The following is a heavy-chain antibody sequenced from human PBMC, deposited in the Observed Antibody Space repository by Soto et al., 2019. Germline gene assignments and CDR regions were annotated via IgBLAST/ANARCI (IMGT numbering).Heavy chain of an antibody. CDR1: GGSISSGGYS. CDR3: ARQTYYYDSSGFDY. Sequence: PSETLSLTCAVSGGSISSGGYSWSWIRQPPGKGLEWIGYIYHSGSTYYNPSLKSRVTISVDRSKNQSSLKLSSVTAADTAVYYCARQTYYYDSSGFDYWGQGTLVTVSS. V-gene: IGHV4-30-2*01. CDR2: IYHSGST. J-gene: IGHJ4*02. D-gene: IGHD3-22*01.